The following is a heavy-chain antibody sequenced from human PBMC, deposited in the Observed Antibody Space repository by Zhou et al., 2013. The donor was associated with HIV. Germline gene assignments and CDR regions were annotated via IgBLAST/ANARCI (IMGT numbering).Heavy chain of an antibody. D-gene: IGHD2-15*01. CDR2: MNPNSGNT. J-gene: IGHJ6*03. CDR1: GYTFTSHD. CDR3: ARGYCSGGSCLGYYYYYYMDV. V-gene: IGHV1-8*03. Sequence: QVQLVQSGAEVKRPGASVKVSCKASGYTFTSHDINWVRQATGQGLEWMGWMNPNSGNTGYAQKFQGRVTITRSTSISTAYMELSSLRSEDTAVYYCARGYCSGGSCLGYYYYYYMDVWGKGTTVTVSS.